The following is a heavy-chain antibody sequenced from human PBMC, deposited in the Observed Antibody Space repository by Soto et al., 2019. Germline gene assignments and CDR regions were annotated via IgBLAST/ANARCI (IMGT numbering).Heavy chain of an antibody. CDR1: GYTFTSYY. V-gene: IGHV1-46*01. CDR3: ARVGYYDILTGYYDFYFDY. D-gene: IGHD3-9*01. CDR2: INPSGGST. J-gene: IGHJ4*02. Sequence: ASVKFSCKASGYTFTSYYMHWVRQAPGQGLEWMGIINPSGGSTSYAQKFQGRVTMTRDTSTSTVYMELSSLRSEDTAVYYCARVGYYDILTGYYDFYFDYWGQGTLVTVSS.